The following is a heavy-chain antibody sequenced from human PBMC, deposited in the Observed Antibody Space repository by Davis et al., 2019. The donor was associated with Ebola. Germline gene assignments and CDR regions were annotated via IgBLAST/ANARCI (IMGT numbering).Heavy chain of an antibody. CDR1: GYSFTSYW. CDR3: ARHGMTTVVAYGMDV. V-gene: IGHV5-51*01. CDR2: IYPGDSDT. D-gene: IGHD4-23*01. J-gene: IGHJ6*02. Sequence: GESLKISCKGSGYSFTSYWIAWVRQMPGKGLEWMGIIYPGDSDTRYSPSFQGQVTISADKSISTAYLQWSSLKASDTAMYYCARHGMTTVVAYGMDVWGQGTTVTVSS.